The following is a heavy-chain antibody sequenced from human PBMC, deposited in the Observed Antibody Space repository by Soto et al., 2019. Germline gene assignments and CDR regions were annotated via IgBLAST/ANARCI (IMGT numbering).Heavy chain of an antibody. V-gene: IGHV3-33*01. CDR2: IWYDGRNK. CDR3: ARDRGSIAANGINFDY. CDR1: GFTFSSYG. Sequence: GGSLRLSCAASGFTFSSYGMHWVRQAPGKGLEWVAIIWYDGRNKYHADSVKGRFTISRDNSKNTLYMQMNSLRAEDTRVYYCARDRGSIAANGINFDYWGQGTLVTVSS. J-gene: IGHJ4*02. D-gene: IGHD6-13*01.